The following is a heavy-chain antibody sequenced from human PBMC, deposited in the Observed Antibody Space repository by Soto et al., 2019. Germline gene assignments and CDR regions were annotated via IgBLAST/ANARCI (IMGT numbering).Heavy chain of an antibody. Sequence: QVQLVESGGGVVQPGRSLRLSCAASGFTFFTHAMHWVRQAPGKGLEWVAVMSYDGNSIYYADSVKGRFTISRDNSKNTLYLQMNSLRPEDTAVYYCARDLRKLRYFDYWGQGTLVTVSS. D-gene: IGHD3-9*01. CDR1: GFTFFTHA. J-gene: IGHJ4*02. V-gene: IGHV3-30-3*01. CDR2: MSYDGNSI. CDR3: ARDLRKLRYFDY.